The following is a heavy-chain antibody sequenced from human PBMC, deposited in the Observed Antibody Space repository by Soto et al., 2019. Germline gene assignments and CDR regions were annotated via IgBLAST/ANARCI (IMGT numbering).Heavy chain of an antibody. V-gene: IGHV4-59*01. CDR2: IYYSGST. CDR3: ARDPGSGSYYGWFDP. Sequence: PSESVSLTCTVSGCSISRYYWNWIQQPPGKGLEWIGYIYYSGSTNYNPSLKSRVTISVDTSKNQFSLKLSSVTAADTAVYYCARDPGSGSYYGWFDPWGQGTLVTVS. CDR1: GCSISRYY. D-gene: IGHD3-10*01. J-gene: IGHJ5*02.